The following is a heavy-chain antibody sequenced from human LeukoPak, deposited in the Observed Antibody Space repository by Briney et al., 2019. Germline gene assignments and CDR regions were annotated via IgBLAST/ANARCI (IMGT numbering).Heavy chain of an antibody. CDR2: IKEDGSEK. V-gene: IGHV3-7*04. CDR1: GFTLSSYY. J-gene: IGHJ4*02. CDR3: ARDPSVLDYFDY. D-gene: IGHD2/OR15-2a*01. Sequence: PGGSLRLSCSASGFTLSSYYMSWVRQAPGKGLEWVANIKEDGSEKYYVDSVKGRFTISRDNAKNSLYLQLNSLRAEDTAVYYCARDPSVLDYFDYWGQGTLVTVSS.